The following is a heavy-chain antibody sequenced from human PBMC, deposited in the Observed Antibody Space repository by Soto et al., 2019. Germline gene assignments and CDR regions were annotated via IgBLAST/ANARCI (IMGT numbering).Heavy chain of an antibody. Sequence: GGSLRLSCSASGFTFNTFAMHWVRQTHGKGLEFVSAISSNGGNTYYADSVKGRFAISRDNSKNTLYLQMYSLRPEDAALYYCVKEGYMRSGWYGQFDCWGQGTLVTVSS. D-gene: IGHD6-19*01. CDR3: VKEGYMRSGWYGQFDC. J-gene: IGHJ4*02. V-gene: IGHV3-64D*06. CDR1: GFTFNTFA. CDR2: ISSNGGNT.